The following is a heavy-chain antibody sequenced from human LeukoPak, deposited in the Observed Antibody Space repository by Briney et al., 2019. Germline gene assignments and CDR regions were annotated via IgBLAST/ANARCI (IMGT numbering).Heavy chain of an antibody. J-gene: IGHJ4*02. CDR1: GYAFTNQD. Sequence: WASVKVSCKASGYAFTNQDINWVRQATGQGLEWMGWMNPTSGNTGSAQKFQGRLTMTRDTSVSTAYMELSSLRSEDTAVYYCARGRYSNTWYVDIWGQGTLVTVSS. CDR3: ARGRYSNTWYVDI. V-gene: IGHV1-8*01. D-gene: IGHD2-2*01. CDR2: MNPTSGNT.